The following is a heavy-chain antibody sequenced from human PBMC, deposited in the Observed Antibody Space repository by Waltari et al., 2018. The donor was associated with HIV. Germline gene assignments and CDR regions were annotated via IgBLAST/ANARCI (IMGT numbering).Heavy chain of an antibody. CDR2: ISYDGRNK. CDR1: GFTFSSEA. J-gene: IGHJ4*02. Sequence: QVQLVESGGGVVQPGRSLRPSCAASGFTFSSEAMHWVRQAPGKGLELVAAISYDGRNKYYADSVKGRFTVSRDNSNNTLYVEMSSLSPEDTAVYFCARDGAPPQYWGQGTLVTVSS. V-gene: IGHV3-30*03. CDR3: ARDGAPPQY.